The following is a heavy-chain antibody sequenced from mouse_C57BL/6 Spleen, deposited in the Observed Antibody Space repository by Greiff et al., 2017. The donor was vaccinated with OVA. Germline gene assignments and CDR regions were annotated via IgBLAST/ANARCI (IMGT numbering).Heavy chain of an antibody. D-gene: IGHD2-3*01. V-gene: IGHV2-5*01. CDR3: AKSGGWLLWYFDV. J-gene: IGHJ1*03. CDR1: GFSLTSYG. CDR2: IWRGGST. Sequence: VMLVESGPGLVQPSQSLSITCTVSGFSLTSYGVHWVRQSPGKGLEWLGVIWRGGSTDYNAAFMSRLSITKDNSKSQVFFKMNSLQADDTAIYYCAKSGGWLLWYFDVWGTGTTVTVSS.